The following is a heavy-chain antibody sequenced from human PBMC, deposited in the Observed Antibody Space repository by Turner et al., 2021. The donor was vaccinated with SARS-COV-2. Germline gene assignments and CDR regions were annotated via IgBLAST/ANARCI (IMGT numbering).Heavy chain of an antibody. D-gene: IGHD3-22*01. Sequence: EVQLVESGGGLVQPGWSLRLSCAASGFTFSSYEMNWVRQAPGKGLEWVSYISSSGSTIYYADSVKGRFTISRDNAKNSLYLKMNSLRAEDTAVYYCASQIHGGYYSNWFDPWGQGTLVTVSS. J-gene: IGHJ5*02. CDR3: ASQIHGGYYSNWFDP. V-gene: IGHV3-48*03. CDR1: GFTFSSYE. CDR2: ISSSGSTI.